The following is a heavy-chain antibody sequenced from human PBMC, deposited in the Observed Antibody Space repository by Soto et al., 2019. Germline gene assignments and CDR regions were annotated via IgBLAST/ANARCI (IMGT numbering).Heavy chain of an antibody. D-gene: IGHD3-10*01. CDR3: ARLAVAPYHYGSGRRVIHYYGMDV. CDR1: GGSISSSNW. CDR2: IYHSGST. J-gene: IGHJ6*02. Sequence: PSETLSLTCAVSGGSISSSNWWSWVRQPPGKGLEWIGEIYHSGSTNYNPSLKSRVTISVDKSKNQFSLKLSSVTAADTAVYYCARLAVAPYHYGSGRRVIHYYGMDVWGQGTTVTVS. V-gene: IGHV4-4*02.